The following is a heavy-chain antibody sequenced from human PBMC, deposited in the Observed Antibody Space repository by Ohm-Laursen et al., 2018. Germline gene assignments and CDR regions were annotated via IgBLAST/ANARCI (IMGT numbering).Heavy chain of an antibody. CDR1: GGSISSSSYY. CDR2: IYYSGTT. J-gene: IGHJ4*02. CDR3: ARPSSGYYQQYFDY. D-gene: IGHD3-22*01. Sequence: SDTLSLTCTVSGGSISSSSYYWGWIRQPPGKGLEWIGSIYYSGTTYYNPPLKSRVTISVDTSQNQFSLKLSSVTAADTAVYYCARPSSGYYQQYFDYWGQGTLVTVSS. V-gene: IGHV4-39*01.